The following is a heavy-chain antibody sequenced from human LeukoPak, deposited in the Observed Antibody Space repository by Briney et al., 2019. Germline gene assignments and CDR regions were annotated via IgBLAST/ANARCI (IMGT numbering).Heavy chain of an antibody. V-gene: IGHV1-2*02. CDR2: INPNSGGT. Sequence: ASVKVSCKTSGYTFTGYYIHWVRQAPGQGLQWLGWINPNSGGTNYAQNFQGRVTMTRDTSISTAYMELSRLRSDDTAVYYCARDPGLFGEYVDYWGQGTLVTVSS. J-gene: IGHJ4*02. CDR1: GYTFTGYY. CDR3: ARDPGLFGEYVDY. D-gene: IGHD3-10*01.